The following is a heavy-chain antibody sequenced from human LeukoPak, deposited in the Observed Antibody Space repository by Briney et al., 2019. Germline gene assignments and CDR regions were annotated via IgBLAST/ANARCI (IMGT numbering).Heavy chain of an antibody. CDR2: MNPNSGNT. V-gene: IGHV1-8*03. J-gene: IGHJ3*02. D-gene: IGHD3-10*01. CDR3: ARGRGITMVRGVSRAFDI. Sequence: ASVKVSCKASGYTFTSYDINWVRQATGQGLEWMGWMNPNSGNTGYAQKFQGRVTITRNTSISTAYMELSSLRSEDTAVYNCARGRGITMVRGVSRAFDIWGQGTMVTVSS. CDR1: GYTFTSYD.